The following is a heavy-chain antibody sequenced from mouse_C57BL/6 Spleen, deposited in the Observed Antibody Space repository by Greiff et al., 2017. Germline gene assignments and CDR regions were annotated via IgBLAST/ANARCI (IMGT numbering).Heavy chain of an antibody. V-gene: IGHV1-39*01. J-gene: IGHJ4*01. CDR2: LNPNYGTT. Sequence: EVQLQQSGPELVKPGASVKISCKASGYSFTDYYMNWVKQSHGKSLEWIGVLNPNYGTTSYNQKFKGKATLTVDQSSSTAYMQLNSLTSEDSAVYYCAREYYDYDRRLAMDYWGQGTSVTVSS. CDR3: AREYYDYDRRLAMDY. CDR1: GYSFTDYY. D-gene: IGHD2-4*01.